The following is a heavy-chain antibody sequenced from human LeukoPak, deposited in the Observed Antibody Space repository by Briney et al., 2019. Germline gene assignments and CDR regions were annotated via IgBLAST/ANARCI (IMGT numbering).Heavy chain of an antibody. CDR3: ARGLAGSGSGHFDY. CDR2: ISSSSTYI. J-gene: IGHJ4*02. Sequence: GGSLRLSCVASKFTFTDYSMNWVRQAPGKGLEWVSYISSSSTYIYYTDSVKGRFTISRDNAKESLYLQMNSLRAEDTAVYYCARGLAGSGSGHFDYWGQGALVSVSS. V-gene: IGHV3-21*01. CDR1: KFTFTDYS. D-gene: IGHD3-10*01.